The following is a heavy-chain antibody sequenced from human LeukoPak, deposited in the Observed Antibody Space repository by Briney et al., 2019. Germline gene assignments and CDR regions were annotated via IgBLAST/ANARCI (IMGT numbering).Heavy chain of an antibody. J-gene: IGHJ5*02. D-gene: IGHD2-2*01. Sequence: SETLSLTCTVSGGSISSNYWGWIRQPPGKGLEWLGYIYSSGSTTYNPSIESRLTISIDTSKNHFSLKLSSVTAADTAVYYCAKRAVTTAAYMWFDPWGQGTLVTVSS. CDR3: AKRAVTTAAYMWFDP. CDR1: GGSISSNY. CDR2: IYSSGST. V-gene: IGHV4-59*08.